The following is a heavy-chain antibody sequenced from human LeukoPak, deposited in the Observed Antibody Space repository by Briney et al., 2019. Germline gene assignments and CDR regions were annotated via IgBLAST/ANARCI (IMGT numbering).Heavy chain of an antibody. CDR3: ARMEVA. J-gene: IGHJ3*01. D-gene: IGHD3-3*01. CDR1: GFTFSSSW. CDR2: ISSDDITT. Sequence: GGSLRLSCAASGFTFSSSWMHWVRQVPGKGLVWVSRISSDDITTNYAYSVKGRFTISRDNAKNTVYLQMNSLRAEDTAVYYCARMEVAWGQGTIVTVSS. V-gene: IGHV3-74*01.